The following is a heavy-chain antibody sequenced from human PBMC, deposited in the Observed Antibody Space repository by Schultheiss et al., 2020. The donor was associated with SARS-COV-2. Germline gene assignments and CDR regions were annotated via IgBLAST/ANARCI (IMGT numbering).Heavy chain of an antibody. J-gene: IGHJ6*03. CDR1: GFTFSSYW. V-gene: IGHV3-74*01. CDR3: ATITGSAYYYYYMDV. Sequence: GESLKISCAASGFTFSSYWMHWVRQAPGKGLVWVSRINSDGSSTSYADSVKGRFTISRDNSRNTLYLQMNSLRAEDTAVYYCATITGSAYYYYYMDVWGKGTTVTVSS. CDR2: INSDGSST. D-gene: IGHD1-20*01.